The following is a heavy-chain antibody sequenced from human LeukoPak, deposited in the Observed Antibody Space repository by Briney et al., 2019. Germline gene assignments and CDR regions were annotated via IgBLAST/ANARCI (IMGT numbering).Heavy chain of an antibody. D-gene: IGHD3-9*01. V-gene: IGHV3-23*01. CDR2: ISASGGST. J-gene: IGHJ4*02. CDR3: AREDYDILTGYYRRRGGATD. Sequence: GGSLRLSCAASGFTFSSYAMSWVRQAPGKGLEWVSAISASGGSTNYADSVKGRFTISRDNAKNSLYLQMNSLRAEDTAVYYCAREDYDILTGYYRRRGGATDWGQGTLVTVSS. CDR1: GFTFSSYA.